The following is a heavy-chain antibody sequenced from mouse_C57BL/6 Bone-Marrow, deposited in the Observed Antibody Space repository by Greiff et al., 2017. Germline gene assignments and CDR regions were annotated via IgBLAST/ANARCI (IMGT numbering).Heavy chain of an antibody. CDR1: GYTFTDYE. CDR2: IDPETGGT. D-gene: IGHD2-3*01. CDR3: TDYDGYCVYFDY. V-gene: IGHV1-15*01. Sequence: VQLQQSGAELVRPGASVTLSCKASGYTFTDYEMHWVKQTPVHGLEWIGAIDPETGGTAYNQKFKGKAILTADKSSSTAYMELRSLTSEDSAVYYCTDYDGYCVYFDYWGQGTTLTVSS. J-gene: IGHJ2*01.